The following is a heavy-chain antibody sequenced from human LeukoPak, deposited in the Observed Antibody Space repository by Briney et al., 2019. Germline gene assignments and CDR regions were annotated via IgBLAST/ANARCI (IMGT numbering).Heavy chain of an antibody. CDR2: IIPILGIA. CDR3: ATENYYDSSGYDMGFDY. J-gene: IGHJ4*02. Sequence: ASVKVSCKASGGTFSSYAISWVRQATGQGLEWMGRIIPILGIANYAQKSQGRVTITADKSTSTAYMELSSLRSEDTAVYYCATENYYDSSGYDMGFDYWGQGTLVTVSS. V-gene: IGHV1-69*04. CDR1: GGTFSSYA. D-gene: IGHD3-22*01.